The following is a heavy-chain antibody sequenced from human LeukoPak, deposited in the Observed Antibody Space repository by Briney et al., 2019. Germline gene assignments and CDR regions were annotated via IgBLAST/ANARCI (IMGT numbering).Heavy chain of an antibody. D-gene: IGHD5-24*01. Sequence: PSETLSLTCTVSGASISSDSYYWSWIRQPAGKGLEWIGRISASGRRNYNPSLQSRVIISVDTSKNQFSLKLTSVTAADTAVYYCARHRSGWLQSSFDYWGQGTLVTVSS. CDR3: ARHRSGWLQSSFDY. J-gene: IGHJ4*02. V-gene: IGHV4-61*02. CDR2: ISASGRR. CDR1: GASISSDSYY.